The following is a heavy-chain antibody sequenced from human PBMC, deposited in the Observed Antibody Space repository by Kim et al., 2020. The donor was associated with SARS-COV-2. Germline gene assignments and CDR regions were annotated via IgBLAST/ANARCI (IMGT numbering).Heavy chain of an antibody. CDR2: ISYDGSNK. CDR3: ARGFRITMVRGASDY. D-gene: IGHD3-10*01. CDR1: GFTFSSYA. J-gene: IGHJ4*01. Sequence: GGSLRLSCAASGFTFSSYAMHWVRQAPGKGLEWVAVISYDGSNKYYADSVKGRFTISRDNSKNTLYLQMNSLRAEDTAVYYCARGFRITMVRGASDYWG. V-gene: IGHV3-30*04.